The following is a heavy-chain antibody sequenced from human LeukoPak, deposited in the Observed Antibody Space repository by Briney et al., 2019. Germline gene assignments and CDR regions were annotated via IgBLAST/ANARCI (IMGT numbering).Heavy chain of an antibody. Sequence: GGSLRLSCAASGFTFSSYAMSWVRQAPGKGLEWVSAISGSGGSTYYADSVKGRLTISRDNSKNTLYLQMNSLRAEDTAVYYCAKVRYKRLIGSFDYWGQGTLVTVSS. CDR2: ISGSGGST. D-gene: IGHD1-1*01. CDR3: AKVRYKRLIGSFDY. J-gene: IGHJ4*02. V-gene: IGHV3-23*01. CDR1: GFTFSSYA.